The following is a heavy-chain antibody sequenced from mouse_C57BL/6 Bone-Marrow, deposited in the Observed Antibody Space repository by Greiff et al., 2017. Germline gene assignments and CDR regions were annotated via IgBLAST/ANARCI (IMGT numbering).Heavy chain of an antibody. J-gene: IGHJ1*03. D-gene: IGHD1-1*01. V-gene: IGHV1-82*01. CDR1: GYAFSSSW. CDR3: ARRTVVGRYFDV. Sequence: QVQLQQSGPELVKPGASVKISCKASGYAFSSSWMNWVKQRPGKGLEWIGRIYPGDGDTNYNGKFKGKATLTADKSSSTASMQLSSLTSEDSAVYFCARRTVVGRYFDVWGTGTTVTVSS. CDR2: IYPGDGDT.